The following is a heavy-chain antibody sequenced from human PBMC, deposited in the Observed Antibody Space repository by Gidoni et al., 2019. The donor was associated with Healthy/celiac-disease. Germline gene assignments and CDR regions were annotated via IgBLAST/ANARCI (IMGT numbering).Heavy chain of an antibody. D-gene: IGHD1-7*01. V-gene: IGHV3-33*01. J-gene: IGHJ6*02. CDR2: IWYDGSNK. CDR3: ARDVLELRGRYYYYGMDV. Sequence: QVQLVESGGGVVQPGRSLRLSCAASGFTFRSYGMHWVRQAPGKGLGGVAVIWYDGSNKYYADSVKGRFTISRDNSKNTLYLQMNSLRAEDTAVYYCARDVLELRGRYYYYGMDVWGQGTTVTVSS. CDR1: GFTFRSYG.